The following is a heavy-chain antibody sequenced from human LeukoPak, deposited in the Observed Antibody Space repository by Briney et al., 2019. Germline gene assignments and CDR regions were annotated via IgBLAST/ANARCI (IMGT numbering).Heavy chain of an antibody. D-gene: IGHD6-19*01. J-gene: IGHJ4*02. CDR1: GFTFTSHW. CDR3: ARGGWYGDY. Sequence: GGSLRLSCAASGFTFTSHWMSWVRQAPGKGLECVANIKQDGSEKYYVDSVKGRFTISRDNPKNTLYLQMNSRRVEEAAVYCCARGGWYGDYWGRGTLVTVSS. V-gene: IGHV3-7*03. CDR2: IKQDGSEK.